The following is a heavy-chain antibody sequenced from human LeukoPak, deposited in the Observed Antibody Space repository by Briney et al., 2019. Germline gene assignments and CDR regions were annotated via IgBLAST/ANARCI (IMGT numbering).Heavy chain of an antibody. CDR2: IYYSGST. J-gene: IGHJ5*02. Sequence: SETLSLTCTVSGGSISSSSYYWGWIRQPPGKGLEWIASIYYSGSTYCNPSLRSRVTISINTSKNRFSLRLSSVTAADMAVYYCARDNGDYWFDPWGQGTLVTVSS. D-gene: IGHD4-17*01. V-gene: IGHV4-39*07. CDR3: ARDNGDYWFDP. CDR1: GGSISSSSYY.